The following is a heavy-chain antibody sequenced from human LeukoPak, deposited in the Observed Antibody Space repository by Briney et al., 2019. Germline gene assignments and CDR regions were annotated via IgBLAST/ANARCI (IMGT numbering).Heavy chain of an antibody. CDR2: INPNTGGT. D-gene: IGHD3-3*01. CDR1: GYTFSGYY. J-gene: IGHJ4*02. CDR3: ARVGDLYYFDY. V-gene: IGHV1-2*02. Sequence: ASVKVSCKASGYTFSGYYVHCVRQAPGQGLEWMGWINPNTGGTNYAHKFQGRVTMTRDMSISTAYMELSSLRSDDTAVYYCARVGDLYYFDYWGQGTLVTVSS.